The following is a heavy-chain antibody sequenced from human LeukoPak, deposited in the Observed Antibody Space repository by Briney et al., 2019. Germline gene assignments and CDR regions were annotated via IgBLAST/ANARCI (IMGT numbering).Heavy chain of an antibody. J-gene: IGHJ6*03. V-gene: IGHV4-59*01. Sequence: PSETLSLTCTVSGGSISSYYWSWIRQPPGKGLEWIGYIYYSGYTNYNPSLKSRVTISVDTSKNQFSLKLSSVTAADTAVYYCARTTMVRGTYYMDVWGRGTTVTISS. CDR1: GGSISSYY. CDR3: ARTTMVRGTYYMDV. CDR2: IYYSGYT. D-gene: IGHD3-10*01.